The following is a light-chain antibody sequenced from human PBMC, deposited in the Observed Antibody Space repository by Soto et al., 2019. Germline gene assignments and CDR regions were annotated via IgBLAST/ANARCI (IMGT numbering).Light chain of an antibody. CDR2: DAS. V-gene: IGKV3-20*01. Sequence: EFVLTQSPGALSLSPGERATLPCRASQTVRNNYLAWYQQKPGQAPRLLIYDASSRATGIPDRFSGGGSGTDFTLTISRLEPDDFAVYYCQQFSSYPLTFGGGTKVDIK. J-gene: IGKJ4*01. CDR1: QTVRNNY. CDR3: QQFSSYPLT.